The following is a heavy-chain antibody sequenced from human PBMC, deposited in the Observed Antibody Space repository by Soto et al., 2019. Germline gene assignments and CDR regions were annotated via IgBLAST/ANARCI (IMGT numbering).Heavy chain of an antibody. CDR2: IYYSGST. Sequence: VTRTVSEGKSRGLGYYRSLKNQPPGKGLEWIGYIYYSGSTYYNPSLKSRVTISVDTSKNQFSLKLSSVTAADTAVYYCARGRKQWPVGYCFDYW. D-gene: IGHD2-8*01. V-gene: IGHV4-30-4*01. J-gene: IGHJ4*01. CDR1: EGKSRGLGYY. CDR3: ARGRKQWPVGYCFDY.